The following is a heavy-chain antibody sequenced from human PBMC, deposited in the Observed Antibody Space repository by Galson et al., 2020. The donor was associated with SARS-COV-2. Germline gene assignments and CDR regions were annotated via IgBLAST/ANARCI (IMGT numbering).Heavy chain of an antibody. CDR3: AKNGAGNWFDP. V-gene: IGHV3-30*18. CDR2: ISYDGSNK. D-gene: IGHD3-10*01. CDR1: GFTFSSYG. Sequence: GGSLRLSCAASGFTFSSYGMHWVRQAPGKGLEWVAVISYDGSNKYYADSVKGRFTISRDNSKNTLYLQMNSLRAEDTAVYYCAKNGAGNWFDPWGQGTLVTVSS. J-gene: IGHJ5*02.